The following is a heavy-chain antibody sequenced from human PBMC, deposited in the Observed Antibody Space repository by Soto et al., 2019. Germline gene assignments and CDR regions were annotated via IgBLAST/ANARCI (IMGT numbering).Heavy chain of an antibody. CDR2: IYYSGRT. D-gene: IGHD3-10*01. CDR1: GGSISSGGYY. V-gene: IGHV4-31*03. J-gene: IGHJ6*02. CDR3: AKLLGGRAVLGFGERTPYYGMDV. Sequence: SETLSLTCTVSGGSISSGGYYWSWIRQRPGKGLEWIGYIYYSGRTYYNPSLKRRVTISVDTSKNQFSLKHSSVTAEDTAVYYCAKLLGGRAVLGFGERTPYYGMDVPGQVTKVTVSS.